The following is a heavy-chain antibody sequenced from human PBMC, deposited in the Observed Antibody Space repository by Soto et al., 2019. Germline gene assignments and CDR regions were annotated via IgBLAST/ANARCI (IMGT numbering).Heavy chain of an antibody. CDR1: GFTFSSYV. J-gene: IGHJ2*01. CDR2: ISYDGSNK. V-gene: IGHV3-30*18. CDR3: AKDSRRSLQLNWYFDL. Sequence: QVQLVESGGGVVQPGRSLRLSCAASGFTFSSYVMHWVRQAPGKGLEWVAVISYDGSNKYYADSVKGRFTISRDNFKNTLYLQMNSLRAEDTAVYYCAKDSRRSLQLNWYFDLWGRGTLVTVSS. D-gene: IGHD1-1*01.